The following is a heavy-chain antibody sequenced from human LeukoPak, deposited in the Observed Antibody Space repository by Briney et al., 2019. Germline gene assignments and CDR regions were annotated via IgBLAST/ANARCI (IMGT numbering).Heavy chain of an antibody. CDR3: ARQPPRYGMDV. J-gene: IGHJ6*02. CDR2: VYTSGST. Sequence: SETLSLTCTVSAGSISSDRYYWTWLRQPAGEGLEWIGHVYTSGSTNYNPSLKSRVTISVDSSKNQFSLKLSSVTAADTAVYYCARQPPRYGMDVWGQGTTVTVSS. CDR1: AGSISSDRYY. V-gene: IGHV4-61*09.